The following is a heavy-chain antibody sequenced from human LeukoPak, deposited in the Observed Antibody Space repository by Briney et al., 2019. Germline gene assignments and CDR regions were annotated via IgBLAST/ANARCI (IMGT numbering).Heavy chain of an antibody. D-gene: IGHD3-16*01. CDR2: IRFDGTSQ. CDR3: AKELVLGGGY. CDR1: GFSFNTSD. V-gene: IGHV3-30*02. J-gene: IGHJ4*02. Sequence: GGSLRLSCIASGFSFNTSDMHWVRQAPGKGLEWLAFIRFDGTSQYYVDSVKGRFTISRDNSKNTIFLQMNSLTPEDTAVYYCAKELVLGGGYWGQGAQVTVSS.